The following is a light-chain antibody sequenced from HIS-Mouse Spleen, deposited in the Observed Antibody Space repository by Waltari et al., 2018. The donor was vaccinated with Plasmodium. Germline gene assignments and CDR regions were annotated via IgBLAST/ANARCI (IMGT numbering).Light chain of an antibody. J-gene: IGKJ2*01. V-gene: IGKV2-28*01. CDR2: LGS. CDR3: MQALQTPRYT. CDR1: QSLLHSNGYNY. Sequence: IVMTQSPLSLPVTSGEPASISCSSSQSLLHSNGYNYLDWYLQKPGQSPQLLIYLGSNRASGVPDRFSGSGSGTDFTLKISRVEAEDVGVYYCMQALQTPRYTFGQGTKLEIK.